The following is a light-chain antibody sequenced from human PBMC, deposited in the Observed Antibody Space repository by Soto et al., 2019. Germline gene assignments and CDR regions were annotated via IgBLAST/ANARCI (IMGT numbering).Light chain of an antibody. Sequence: QSVLTQPPSVSAAPGQKVTISCSGSSSNIGGNSVSWYQQLPGTPPKLLIYDDNKRPSGIPDRFSGSKSGTSVTLGITGFQTGDEADYYCGSWDSSLSAYVFGTGNKV. J-gene: IGLJ1*01. CDR2: DDN. V-gene: IGLV1-51*01. CDR1: SSNIGGNS. CDR3: GSWDSSLSAYV.